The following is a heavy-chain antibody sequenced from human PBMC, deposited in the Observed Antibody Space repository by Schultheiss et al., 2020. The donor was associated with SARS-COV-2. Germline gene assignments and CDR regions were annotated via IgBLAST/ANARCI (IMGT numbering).Heavy chain of an antibody. CDR1: GGSFSGYY. J-gene: IGHJ4*02. CDR2: INHSGST. V-gene: IGHV4-34*01. D-gene: IGHD3-3*01. CDR3: ARVHYDFWSGYYAGP. Sequence: SETLSLTCAVYGGSFSGYYWSWIRQPPGKGLEWIGEINHSGSTNYNPSLKSRVTISVDTSKNQFSLKLSSVTAADTAVYYCARVHYDFWSGYYAGPWGQGTLVTVSS.